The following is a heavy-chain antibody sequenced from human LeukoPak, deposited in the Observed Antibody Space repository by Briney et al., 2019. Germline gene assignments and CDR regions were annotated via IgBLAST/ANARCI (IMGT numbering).Heavy chain of an antibody. CDR3: TTVKYQLGYYYYGMDV. J-gene: IGHJ6*04. Sequence: GGSLRLSCAASGFTFSNAWMSWVRQAPGKGLEWVGRIKSKTDGGTTDYAAPVKGRFTISRDDSKNTLYLQMNSLKTEDTAVYCCTTVKYQLGYYYYGMDVWGKGTTVTVSS. CDR1: GFTFSNAW. V-gene: IGHV3-15*01. CDR2: IKSKTDGGTT. D-gene: IGHD2-2*01.